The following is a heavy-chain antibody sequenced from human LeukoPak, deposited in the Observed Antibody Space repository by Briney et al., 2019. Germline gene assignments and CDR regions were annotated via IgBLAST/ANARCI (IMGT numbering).Heavy chain of an antibody. J-gene: IGHJ4*02. CDR2: VYYSGST. CDR3: ARASGHYRSFDY. Sequence: PSETLSLTCTVPGGSISSYYWSWIRQPPGKGLEWIGYVYYSGSTNYNASLKSRVTISVDTSKNQFSLNLTSVTAADTAVYYCARASGHYRSFDYWGQGTLVTVSS. CDR1: GGSISSYY. V-gene: IGHV4-59*01. D-gene: IGHD3-22*01.